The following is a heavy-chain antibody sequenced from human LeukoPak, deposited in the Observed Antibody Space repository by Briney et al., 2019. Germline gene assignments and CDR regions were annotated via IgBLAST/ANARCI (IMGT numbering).Heavy chain of an antibody. Sequence: SETLSLTCTVSGGSISSYYWSWIRQPPGKGLEWIGYIYYSGSTNYNPSLKSRVTISVDTSKNQFSLKLSSVTAADTAVYYCARETPYYDILTGYSTFDAFDIWGQGTMVTVSS. CDR2: IYYSGST. CDR3: ARETPYYDILTGYSTFDAFDI. D-gene: IGHD3-9*01. J-gene: IGHJ3*02. V-gene: IGHV4-4*08. CDR1: GGSISSYY.